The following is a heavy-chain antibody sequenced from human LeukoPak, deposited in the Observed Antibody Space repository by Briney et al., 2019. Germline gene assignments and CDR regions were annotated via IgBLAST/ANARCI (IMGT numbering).Heavy chain of an antibody. CDR1: GYTFTSSD. CDR3: AKDTYYYDSSGYYPFFDY. Sequence: ASVKVSCKASGYTFTSSDINWVRQATGQGLEWMGWMNPNSGNTGYAQKFQGRVTITTNTSISTAYMELSSLRSEDTAVYYCAKDTYYYDSSGYYPFFDYWGQGTLVTVSS. V-gene: IGHV1-8*03. J-gene: IGHJ4*02. D-gene: IGHD3-22*01. CDR2: MNPNSGNT.